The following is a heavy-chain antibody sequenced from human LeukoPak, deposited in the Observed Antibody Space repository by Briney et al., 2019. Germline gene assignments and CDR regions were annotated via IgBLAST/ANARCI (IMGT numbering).Heavy chain of an antibody. CDR2: ISYDGSNK. Sequence: PGGSLRLSCAASGFTFSSYGMHWVRQAPGKGLEWVAVISYDGSNKYYADSVKGRFTISRDNSKNTLYLQMNSLRAKDTAVYYCATTWIQLSSDYWGQGTLVTVSS. CDR3: ATTWIQLSSDY. D-gene: IGHD5-18*01. V-gene: IGHV3-30*03. CDR1: GFTFSSYG. J-gene: IGHJ4*02.